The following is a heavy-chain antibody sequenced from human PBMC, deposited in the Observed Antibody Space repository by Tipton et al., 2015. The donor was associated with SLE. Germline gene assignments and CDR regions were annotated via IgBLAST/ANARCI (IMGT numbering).Heavy chain of an antibody. V-gene: IGHV3-74*01. CDR3: ARVPGITIFGVTD. Sequence: GSLRLSCAASGFTFSSYWMHWVRQAPGKGLVWVSRINSDGSSTTYADSVKGRFTISRDNSKNTLYLQMNSLRAEDTAVYYCARVPGITIFGVTDWGQGTLVTVSS. D-gene: IGHD3-3*01. CDR2: INSDGSST. J-gene: IGHJ4*02. CDR1: GFTFSSYW.